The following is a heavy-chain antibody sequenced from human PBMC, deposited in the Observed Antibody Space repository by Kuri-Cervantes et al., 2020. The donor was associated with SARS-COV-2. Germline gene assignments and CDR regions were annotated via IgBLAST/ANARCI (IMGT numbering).Heavy chain of an antibody. Sequence: GGSLRLSCAASGFTFSNYAMTWVRQAPGKGLEWVSYISSSSRTIYCADSVKGRFSISRDNAKNSLFLQISSLRAEDTAVYYCARTSGPMDVWGQGTTVTVSS. CDR3: ARTSGPMDV. CDR1: GFTFSNYA. J-gene: IGHJ6*02. D-gene: IGHD3-3*01. CDR2: ISSSSRTI. V-gene: IGHV3-48*04.